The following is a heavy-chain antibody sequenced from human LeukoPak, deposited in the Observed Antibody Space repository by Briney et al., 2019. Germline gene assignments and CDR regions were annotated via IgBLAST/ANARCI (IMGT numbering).Heavy chain of an antibody. J-gene: IGHJ5*02. D-gene: IGHD6-13*01. V-gene: IGHV4-30-2*01. CDR2: IYHSGST. CDR3: ARVIGSSSWYGTWFDP. Sequence: PSETLSLTCAVSGGSISSGGYSWSWIRQPPGKGLEWIGYIYHSGSTYYNPSLKSRVTISVDRSKNQFSLKLSSVTAADTAVYYCARVIGSSSWYGTWFDPWGQGTWSPSPQ. CDR1: GGSISSGGYS.